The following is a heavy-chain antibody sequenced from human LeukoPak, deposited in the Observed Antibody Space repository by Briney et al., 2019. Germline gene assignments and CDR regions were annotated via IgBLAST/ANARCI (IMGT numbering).Heavy chain of an antibody. Sequence: ASVTVSCKASGYTFTDFFIHWVRQAPGQGLEWMGWINPNTGDTNYAQRFQGRVTLTRDTSVSTAFMDLSRLGSDDTAVYYCARDGILGITLCDRWGQGTLVTVSS. V-gene: IGHV1-2*02. D-gene: IGHD2/OR15-2a*01. CDR1: GYTFTDFF. CDR3: ARDGILGITLCDR. J-gene: IGHJ4*02. CDR2: INPNTGDT.